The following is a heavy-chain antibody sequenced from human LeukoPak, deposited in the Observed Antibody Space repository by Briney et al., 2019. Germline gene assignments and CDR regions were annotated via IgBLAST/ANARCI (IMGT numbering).Heavy chain of an antibody. CDR3: VRDRGTYRPIDY. CDR2: IAEDGSNE. Sequence: GRSLTLSFAVFGFSFSTYAMHWVRQAPGKGLEWVAVIAEDGSNEHYADSVKGRFTISRDNAQNSLYLQMNSLRAEDTAIYYCVRDRGTYRPIDYWGQGTLVTVSS. CDR1: GFSFSTYA. J-gene: IGHJ4*02. D-gene: IGHD1-26*01. V-gene: IGHV3-30-3*01.